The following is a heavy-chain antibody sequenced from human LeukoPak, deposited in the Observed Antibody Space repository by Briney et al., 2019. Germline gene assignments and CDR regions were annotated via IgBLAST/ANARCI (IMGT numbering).Heavy chain of an antibody. J-gene: IGHJ4*02. D-gene: IGHD2-2*01. CDR1: GGSITTYY. V-gene: IGHV4-59*01. CDR2: IHYSGST. CDR3: AIQKYCSSTNCYYFDH. Sequence: PSETLSLTCTVSGGSITTYYWSWIRQPPGKGLEWIGYIHYSGSTNYNPSLKGRATISLDTSKNQFSLKLSSVTAADTAVYYCAIQKYCSSTNCYYFDHWGQGTLVTVSS.